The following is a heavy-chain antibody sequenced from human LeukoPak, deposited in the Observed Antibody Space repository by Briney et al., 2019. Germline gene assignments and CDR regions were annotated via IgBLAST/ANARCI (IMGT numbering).Heavy chain of an antibody. CDR3: ASHYGDYIGVAFDI. J-gene: IGHJ3*02. CDR2: IYTSGST. V-gene: IGHV4-61*02. CDR1: GGSINSGSYY. D-gene: IGHD4-17*01. Sequence: SQTLSLTCTVSGGSINSGSYYLCWIRQPAGKGLERIGRIYTSGSTNYNPSLKSRVTISVETSKNQFSLKLSSGNAADTALYYCASHYGDYIGVAFDIWGHGTTVTVSS.